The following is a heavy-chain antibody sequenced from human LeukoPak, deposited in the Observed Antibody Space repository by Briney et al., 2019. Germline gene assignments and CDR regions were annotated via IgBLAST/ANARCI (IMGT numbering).Heavy chain of an antibody. D-gene: IGHD3-16*02. CDR3: ARVRIEYRSPYFDY. CDR1: GGLISSYY. V-gene: IGHV4-59*01. Sequence: SETLSLTCTVSGGLISSYYWSWIRQPPGKGLEWIAYISDSGSTKYNPSLESRVTMSVDASMTHFSLRLSSVTAADSAVYYCARVRIEYRSPYFDYWGQGTLVTVSS. J-gene: IGHJ4*02. CDR2: ISDSGST.